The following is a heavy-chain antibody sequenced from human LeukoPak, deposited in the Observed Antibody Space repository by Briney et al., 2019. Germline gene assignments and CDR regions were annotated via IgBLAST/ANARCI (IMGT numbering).Heavy chain of an antibody. Sequence: GASVKVSCKASGYTFTGYYMHWVRQAPGQGLEWMGWINPNGGGTNYAQKFQGRVTMTRDTSISTAYMELSRLRSDDTAVYYCAREDSSGPDIDYWGQGTLVTVSS. CDR3: AREDSSGPDIDY. CDR2: INPNGGGT. J-gene: IGHJ4*02. V-gene: IGHV1-2*02. CDR1: GYTFTGYY. D-gene: IGHD6-19*01.